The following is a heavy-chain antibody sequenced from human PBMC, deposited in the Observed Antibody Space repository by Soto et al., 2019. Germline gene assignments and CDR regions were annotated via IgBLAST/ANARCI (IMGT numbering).Heavy chain of an antibody. CDR3: AIDLGYKGYYYVMDV. CDR2: IKQDGSEK. Sequence: GGSLRLSCAASGFTFSSYWMSWVRQAPGKGLEWVANIKQDGSEKYYVDSVKGRFTISRDNAKNSLYLQMNSLRAEDTAVYYCAIDLGYKGYYYVMDVWGQGTTVTVSS. CDR1: GFTFSSYW. D-gene: IGHD5-18*01. V-gene: IGHV3-7*05. J-gene: IGHJ6*02.